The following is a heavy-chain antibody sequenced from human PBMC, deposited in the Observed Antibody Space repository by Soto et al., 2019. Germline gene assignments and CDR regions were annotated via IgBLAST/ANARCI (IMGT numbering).Heavy chain of an antibody. J-gene: IGHJ5*02. CDR2: IWYDGSNK. V-gene: IGHV3-33*01. D-gene: IGHD2-8*01. CDR3: ARDFGTIPFDP. CDR1: GFTFSSYG. Sequence: GGSLRLSCAASGFTFSSYGMHWVRQAPGKGLEWVAVIWYDGSNKYYADSVKGRFTISRDNSKNTLYLQMNSLRAEDTAVYYCARDFGTIPFDPWGQGTLVTVSS.